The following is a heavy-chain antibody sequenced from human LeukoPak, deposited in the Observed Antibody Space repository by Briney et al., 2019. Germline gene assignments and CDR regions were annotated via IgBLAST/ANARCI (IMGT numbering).Heavy chain of an antibody. CDR3: AQEGIAVPHLTRGYFNL. CDR1: GFTFSSFG. Sequence: GGSLRLSCAASGFTFSSFGMYWVRQAPGKGLQWVALMSHNGVKDSYEDSVKGRFTISRDNSKNTLYLQMNSLRTEDTAVYYCAQEGIAVPHLTRGYFNLWGRGSLVTVSS. D-gene: IGHD6-13*01. V-gene: IGHV3-30*18. J-gene: IGHJ2*01. CDR2: MSHNGVKD.